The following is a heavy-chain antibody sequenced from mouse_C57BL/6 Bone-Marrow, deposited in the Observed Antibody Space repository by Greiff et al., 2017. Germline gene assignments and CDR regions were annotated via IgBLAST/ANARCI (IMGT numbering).Heavy chain of an antibody. D-gene: IGHD1-1*01. V-gene: IGHV1-9*01. CDR1: GYTFTGYW. Sequence: QVQLQQSGAELMKPGASVKLSCKATGYTFTGYWIAWVKQRPGHGLEWIGEILPGSGSTNYTDKFKGQATFTADTSSNTAYMQLSSLTTGDSAIYSCAREGYYYGSSLFAYWGQGTLVTVSA. J-gene: IGHJ3*01. CDR3: AREGYYYGSSLFAY. CDR2: ILPGSGST.